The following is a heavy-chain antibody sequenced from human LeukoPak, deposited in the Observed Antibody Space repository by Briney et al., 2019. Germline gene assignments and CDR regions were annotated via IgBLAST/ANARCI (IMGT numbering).Heavy chain of an antibody. Sequence: SETLSLTCAVYGGSFRGYYWSWIRQPPGKGLEWIGEINHSGSTNYNPSLKSRVTISVDTSKNQFSLKLSSVTAADTAVYYCARGPRHIVVVTASDPFDYWGQGTLVTVSS. D-gene: IGHD2-21*02. V-gene: IGHV4-34*01. J-gene: IGHJ4*02. CDR3: ARGPRHIVVVTASDPFDY. CDR1: GGSFRGYY. CDR2: INHSGST.